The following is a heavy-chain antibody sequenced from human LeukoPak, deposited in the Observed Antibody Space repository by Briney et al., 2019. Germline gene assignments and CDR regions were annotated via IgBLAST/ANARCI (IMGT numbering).Heavy chain of an antibody. CDR2: IVVGSGNT. CDR3: AALSTVINDAFDI. J-gene: IGHJ3*02. CDR1: GFTFTSSA. V-gene: IGHV1-58*02. D-gene: IGHD4-17*01. Sequence: ASVKVSCKASGFTFTSSAMQWVRQARGQRLEWIGWIVVGSGNTNYAQKFQERVTITRDMYTSTAYMELSSLRSEDTAVYYCAALSTVINDAFDIWGQGTMVTVSS.